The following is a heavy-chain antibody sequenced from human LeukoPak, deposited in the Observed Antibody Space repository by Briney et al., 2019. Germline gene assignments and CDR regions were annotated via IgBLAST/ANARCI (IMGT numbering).Heavy chain of an antibody. CDR1: GFTVSSNY. Sequence: PGGSLRLSCAASGFTVSSNYMSWVRQAPGKGLEWVSVIYSGGSTYYADSVKGRFTISRDNSKNTLYLQMNSLRAEGTAVYYCAKTIVESTMVRGVIITRPYYFDYWGQGTLVTVSS. D-gene: IGHD3-10*01. CDR3: AKTIVESTMVRGVIITRPYYFDY. J-gene: IGHJ4*02. CDR2: IYSGGST. V-gene: IGHV3-53*01.